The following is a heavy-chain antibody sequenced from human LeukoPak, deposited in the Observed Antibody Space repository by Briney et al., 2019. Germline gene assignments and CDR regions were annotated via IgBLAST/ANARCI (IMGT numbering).Heavy chain of an antibody. CDR2: IYYSGST. D-gene: IGHD4/OR15-4a*01. Sequence: SETLSLTCTVSGGSISSSSYYWGWIRQPPGKGLEWIGSIYYSGSTNYNPSLKSRVTISVDTSKNQFSLKLSSVTAADTAVYYCARERLRSFDYWGQGTLVTVSS. J-gene: IGHJ4*02. CDR1: GGSISSSSYY. CDR3: ARERLRSFDY. V-gene: IGHV4-39*07.